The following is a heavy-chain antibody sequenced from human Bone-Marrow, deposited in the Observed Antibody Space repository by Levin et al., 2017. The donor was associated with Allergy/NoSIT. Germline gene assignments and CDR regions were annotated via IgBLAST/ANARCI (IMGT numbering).Heavy chain of an antibody. Sequence: PGGSLRLSCAASGFTFNIYAMSWVRQAPGKGLQWVSRVSGSGGRTYYAQSVNGRFTVSRDNSKNTVYLQINSLRAEDTAVYYCTKDEGDGDNGIDYWGQGTLVTVSS. CDR2: VSGSGGRT. J-gene: IGHJ4*02. D-gene: IGHD4-17*01. V-gene: IGHV3-23*01. CDR3: TKDEGDGDNGIDY. CDR1: GFTFNIYA.